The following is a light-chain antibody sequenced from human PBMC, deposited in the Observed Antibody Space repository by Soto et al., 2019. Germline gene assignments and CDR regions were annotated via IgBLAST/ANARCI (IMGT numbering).Light chain of an antibody. J-gene: IGLJ2*01. V-gene: IGLV2-14*01. Sequence: QSALAQPASVSGSPGQSITISCTGTSSDVGTYNYVSWYQQHPGKAPKLMIYEVSNRPSGVSDRFSGSKSGSTASLTISGLQVEDEADYYCSSYTTTSTPVVFGGGTKLTVL. CDR3: SSYTTTSTPVV. CDR2: EVS. CDR1: SSDVGTYNY.